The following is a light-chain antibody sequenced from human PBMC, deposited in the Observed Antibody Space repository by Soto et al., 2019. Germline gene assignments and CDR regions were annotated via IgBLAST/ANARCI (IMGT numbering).Light chain of an antibody. V-gene: IGLV4-60*02. Sequence: QSVLTQSSSASASLGSSVKLTCTLSSGHSSYIIAWHQQQPGKAPRYLMKLEGSGSYNKGSGVPDRFSGYSSGADRYLTISNLRFEAEADYYCETWDSNTHTVFGGGTKLTVL. CDR2: LEGSGSY. CDR3: ETWDSNTHTV. CDR1: SGHSSYI. J-gene: IGLJ3*02.